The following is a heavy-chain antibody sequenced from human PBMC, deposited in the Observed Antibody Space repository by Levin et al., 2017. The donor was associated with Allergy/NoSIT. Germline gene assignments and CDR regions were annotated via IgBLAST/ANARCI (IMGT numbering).Heavy chain of an antibody. CDR3: AKDPYYDYVWGSYRYFGGGFDY. CDR2: ISYDGSNK. J-gene: IGHJ4*02. V-gene: IGHV3-30*18. Sequence: GGSLRLSCAASGFTFSSYGMHWVRQAPGKGLEWVAVISYDGSNKYYADSVKGRFTISRDNSKNTLYLQMNSLRAEDTAVYYCAKDPYYDYVWGSYRYFGGGFDYWGQGTLVTVSS. D-gene: IGHD3-16*02. CDR1: GFTFSSYG.